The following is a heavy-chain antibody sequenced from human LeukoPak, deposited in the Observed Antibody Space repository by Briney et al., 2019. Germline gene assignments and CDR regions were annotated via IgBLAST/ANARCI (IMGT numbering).Heavy chain of an antibody. D-gene: IGHD6-13*01. CDR1: GGSISSYY. J-gene: IGHJ4*02. Sequence: SETLSLTCTVSGGSISSYYWSWIRQPPGKGLEWIGYIYYSGSTNYNPSLKSRVTISVGTSKNQFSLKLSSVTAADTAVYYCARWYSSSWPFDYWGQGTLVTVSS. V-gene: IGHV4-59*01. CDR3: ARWYSSSWPFDY. CDR2: IYYSGST.